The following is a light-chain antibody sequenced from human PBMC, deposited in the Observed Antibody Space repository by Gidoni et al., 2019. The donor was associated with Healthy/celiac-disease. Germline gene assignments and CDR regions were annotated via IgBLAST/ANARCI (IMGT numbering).Light chain of an antibody. CDR1: QSVSSN. V-gene: IGKV3-15*01. CDR2: GAS. CDR3: QQYNYWYT. Sequence: EIVVTQSPATLSVSPGERATLSCRASQSVSSNLAWYQQRPGQAPRLLIYGASPRATGIPARFSGSGSGTEFTLTISNLQSEDFAVYYCQQYNYWYTFGQGTKLEIK. J-gene: IGKJ2*01.